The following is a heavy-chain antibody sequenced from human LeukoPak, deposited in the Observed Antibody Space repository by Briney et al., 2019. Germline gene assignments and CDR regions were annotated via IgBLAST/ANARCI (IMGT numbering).Heavy chain of an antibody. V-gene: IGHV1-46*01. Sequence: ASVKVSCKASGYTFTSYYMHWVRQAPGQGLEWMGIINPSGGSTGYAQKFQGRVTMTRDMSTSTDYMELSSLRSEDTAVYYCARDNSVEDTAWWFNPWGQGTLVTVSS. J-gene: IGHJ5*02. CDR3: ARDNSVEDTAWWFNP. CDR1: GYTFTSYY. CDR2: INPSGGST. D-gene: IGHD4-23*01.